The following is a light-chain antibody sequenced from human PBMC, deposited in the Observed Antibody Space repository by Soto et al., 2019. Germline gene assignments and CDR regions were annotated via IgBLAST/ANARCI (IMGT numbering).Light chain of an antibody. CDR2: GAS. CDR1: QSVGSD. CDR3: QQYGSSPRT. J-gene: IGKJ1*01. V-gene: IGKV3-20*01. Sequence: EIVMTQSPATLSVSPGARAPLSCRASQSVGSDLAWYQQKPGQAPRLLIYGASSRATGIPDRFSGSGSGTDFTLTISRLEPEDFAVHYCQQYGSSPRTFGQGTKVDIK.